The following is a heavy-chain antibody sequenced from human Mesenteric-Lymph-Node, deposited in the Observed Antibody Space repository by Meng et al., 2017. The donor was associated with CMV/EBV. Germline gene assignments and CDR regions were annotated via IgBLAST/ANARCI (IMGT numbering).Heavy chain of an antibody. J-gene: IGHJ4*02. V-gene: IGHV4-4*02. D-gene: IGHD6-13*01. CDR2: IYHSGST. Sequence: CAVSGCSISSSNWWSWVRQPPGKGLEWIGEIYHSGSTNYNPSLKSRVTISVDKSKNQFSLKLSSVTAADTAVYYCARGYSSSWYYFDYWGQGTLVTVSS. CDR1: GCSISSSNW. CDR3: ARGYSSSWYYFDY.